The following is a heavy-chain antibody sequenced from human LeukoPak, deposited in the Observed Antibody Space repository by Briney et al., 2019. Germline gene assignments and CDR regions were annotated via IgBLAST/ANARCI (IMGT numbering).Heavy chain of an antibody. CDR3: ARETYCGADCYYGFDY. CDR1: GGSFSTYY. V-gene: IGHV4-59*01. J-gene: IGHJ4*02. CDR2: ISYTGST. Sequence: PSETLSLTCTVSGGSFSTYYWSWIRQPPGKGLEWIGYISYTGSTTYNSSLKSRFTISVDTSKNQFSLKLSSVTAADTAVYYCARETYCGADCYYGFDYWGQGILVTVSS. D-gene: IGHD2-21*02.